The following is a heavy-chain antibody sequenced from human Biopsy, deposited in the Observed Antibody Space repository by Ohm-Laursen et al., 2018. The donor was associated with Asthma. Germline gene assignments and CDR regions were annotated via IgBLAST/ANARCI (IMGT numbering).Heavy chain of an antibody. V-gene: IGHV3-23*01. D-gene: IGHD6-19*01. J-gene: IGHJ4*02. CDR3: AKESGTVGWHADYLEE. CDR2: ISGGGPST. CDR1: GSNFTTYA. Sequence: SLRLSCTASGSNFTTYAIAWIRQAPGRGLEWVATISGGGPSTFCAASVKGRFTISSDTLKNTVFLHLSSLRAEDTAVYYCAKESGTVGWHADYLEEWGRGTLVTVSS.